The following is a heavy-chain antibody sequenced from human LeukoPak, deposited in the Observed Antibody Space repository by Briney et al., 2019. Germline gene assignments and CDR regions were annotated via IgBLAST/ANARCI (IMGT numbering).Heavy chain of an antibody. CDR3: ARGGWSRGWFDP. Sequence: GGSLRLSCAASGFKFRDYYMSWIRQAPGKGLEWISYITMSGSVIQYSSSVKGRFTTSRDNARNSLYLQMNSLRADDTAVYYCARGGWSRGWFDPWGQGTLVSVSS. CDR1: GFKFRDYY. J-gene: IGHJ5*02. V-gene: IGHV3-11*01. D-gene: IGHD6-19*01. CDR2: ITMSGSVI.